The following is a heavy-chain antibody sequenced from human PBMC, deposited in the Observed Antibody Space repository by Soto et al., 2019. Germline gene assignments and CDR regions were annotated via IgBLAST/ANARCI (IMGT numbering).Heavy chain of an antibody. CDR2: LYYSGNT. CDR3: ARVGGVAARTFDY. D-gene: IGHD2-15*01. V-gene: IGHV4-59*01. CDR1: GGSISPFY. Sequence: SETLSLTCTVSGGSISPFYWSWVRQPPGKGLEWIGYLYYSGNTNSNPSLKSRVTVSVDPSKNQVSLRLTSVTAADTAVYYWARVGGVAARTFDYWGQGTVVTVSS. J-gene: IGHJ4*02.